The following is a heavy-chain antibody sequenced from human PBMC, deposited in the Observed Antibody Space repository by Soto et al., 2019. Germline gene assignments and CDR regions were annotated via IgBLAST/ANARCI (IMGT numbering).Heavy chain of an antibody. CDR1: GGSISSSSYY. CDR3: ARRRQAVALPTGNWFDP. V-gene: IGHV4-39*01. CDR2: IYYSGST. J-gene: IGHJ5*02. Sequence: QLQLQESGPGLVKPSETLSLTCTVSGGSISSSSYYWGWIRQPPGKGLEWIGSIYYSGSTYYNPSLKSRVTISVDTSKNQFSLKLSSVTAADTAVYYCARRRQAVALPTGNWFDPWGQGTLVTVSS. D-gene: IGHD6-19*01.